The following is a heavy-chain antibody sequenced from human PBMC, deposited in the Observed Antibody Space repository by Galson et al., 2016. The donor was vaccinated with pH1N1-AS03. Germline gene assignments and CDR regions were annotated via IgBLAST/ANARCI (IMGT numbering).Heavy chain of an antibody. J-gene: IGHJ2*01. CDR3: AHRPSSWPYWYFDL. CDR1: GFSLSTSGVA. CDR2: IHWDDDK. V-gene: IGHV2-5*02. D-gene: IGHD6-13*01. Sequence: PALVKPTQSLTLTCTFSGFSLSTSGVAVGWIRQPPGKALECLALIHWDDDKHYSPSLKSRLTITKDTSENQVVLTMTNMDPVDTATYCCAHRPSSWPYWYFDLWGSGTLVTVSS.